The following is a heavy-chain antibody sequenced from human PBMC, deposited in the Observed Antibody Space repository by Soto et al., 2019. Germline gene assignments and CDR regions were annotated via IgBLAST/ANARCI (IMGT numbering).Heavy chain of an antibody. CDR2: INHSGST. V-gene: IGHV4-34*01. J-gene: IGHJ5*02. D-gene: IGHD2-15*01. Sequence: SETLSLTCAVYGGSFSGYYWSWIRQPPGKGLEWIGEINHSGSTNYNPSLKSRVTISVDTSKNQFSLKLSSVTAADTAVYYCARRAIIGVVVAAPPRWFDPWGQGTLVTVSS. CDR3: ARRAIIGVVVAAPPRWFDP. CDR1: GGSFSGYY.